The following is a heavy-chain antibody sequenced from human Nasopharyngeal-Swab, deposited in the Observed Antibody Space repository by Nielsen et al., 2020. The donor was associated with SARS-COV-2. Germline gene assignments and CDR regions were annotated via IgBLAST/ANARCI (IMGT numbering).Heavy chain of an antibody. CDR2: INPGIGHT. Sequence: ASVKDSCKASGYSFTTYAVHWVRQAPGQSLEWMGWINPGIGHTKYSQKFQDRVAIARDTSATTVYMELSSLKSEDTAVYYCAREGRSSGSSGFYFDFWGQGALVTVS. J-gene: IGHJ4*02. V-gene: IGHV1-3*01. CDR1: GYSFTTYA. D-gene: IGHD3-22*01. CDR3: AREGRSSGSSGFYFDF.